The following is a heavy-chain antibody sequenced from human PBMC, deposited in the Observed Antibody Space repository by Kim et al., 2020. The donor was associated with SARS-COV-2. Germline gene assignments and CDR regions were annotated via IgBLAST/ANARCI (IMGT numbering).Heavy chain of an antibody. V-gene: IGHV3-11*06. CDR3: ARERAAARRYYYYGMDV. J-gene: IGHJ6*02. Sequence: VKGLFTISRDNAKNSLYLQMNSLRAEDTAVYYGARERAAARRYYYYGMDVWGQGTTVTVSS. D-gene: IGHD6-6*01.